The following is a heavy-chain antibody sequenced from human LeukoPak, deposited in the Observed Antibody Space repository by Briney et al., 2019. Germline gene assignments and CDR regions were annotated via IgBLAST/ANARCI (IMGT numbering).Heavy chain of an antibody. CDR3: AREGYGDIVVVPAAMEREYAFDI. CDR2: ISSSSSYI. V-gene: IGHV3-21*01. CDR1: GFTFSSYS. D-gene: IGHD2-2*01. Sequence: GGSLRLSCAASGFTFSSYSMNWVRQAPGKGLEWVSSISSSSSYIYYADSVKGRFTISRDNAKNSLYLQMNSLRAEDTAVYYCAREGYGDIVVVPAAMEREYAFDIWGQGTMVTVSS. J-gene: IGHJ3*02.